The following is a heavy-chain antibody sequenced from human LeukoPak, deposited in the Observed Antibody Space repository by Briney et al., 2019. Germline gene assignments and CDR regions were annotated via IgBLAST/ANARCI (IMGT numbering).Heavy chain of an antibody. V-gene: IGHV1-69*13. CDR3: ARDRGGYSYDIDY. CDR2: INPIFGTA. Sequence: SVKVSCKASGGTFSSYAISWVRQAPGQGLEWMGGINPIFGTANYAQKFQGRVTITADESTSTAYMELSSLRSEDTAVYYCARDRGGYSYDIDYWGQGTLVTVSS. D-gene: IGHD5-18*01. CDR1: GGTFSSYA. J-gene: IGHJ4*02.